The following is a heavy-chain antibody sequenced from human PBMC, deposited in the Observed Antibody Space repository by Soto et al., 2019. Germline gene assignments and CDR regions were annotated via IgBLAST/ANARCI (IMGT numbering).Heavy chain of an antibody. D-gene: IGHD1-26*01. CDR1: GFSVRTRA. J-gene: IGHJ5*01. CDR3: TTHEEGAPWAGGFDS. CDR2: IRPGGDST. Sequence: LRLSCAASGFSVRTRAMSWVRQAPGKGLEWVASIRPGGDSTYYADSVKGRFAVSRDNSNVTLYLQMDSLRVEDTAIYYCTTHEEGAPWAGGFDSWGQGTLVTVSS. V-gene: IGHV3-23*01.